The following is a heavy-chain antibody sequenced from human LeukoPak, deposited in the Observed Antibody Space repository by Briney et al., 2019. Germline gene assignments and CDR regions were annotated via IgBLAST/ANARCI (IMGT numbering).Heavy chain of an antibody. Sequence: AGGSLRLSCAASGFTFSSYAMSWVRQAPGKGLEWVSAISGSGGSTYHADSVKGRFTISRDNSKNTLYLQMNSLRAEDTAVYYCAKGDWNYLPIYDYWGQGTLVTVSS. D-gene: IGHD1-7*01. V-gene: IGHV3-23*01. J-gene: IGHJ4*02. CDR3: AKGDWNYLPIYDY. CDR2: ISGSGGST. CDR1: GFTFSSYA.